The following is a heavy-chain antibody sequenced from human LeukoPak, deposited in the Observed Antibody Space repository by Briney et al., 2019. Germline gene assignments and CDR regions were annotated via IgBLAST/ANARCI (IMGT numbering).Heavy chain of an antibody. CDR1: GFTFSSYS. Sequence: PGGSLRLSCAASGFTFSSYSMNWVRQAPGKGLEWVSSISSSSSYIYYADSVKGRFTISRDNAKNSLYLQMNSLRAEDTAVYYCARDARGYSRGPDAFDIWGQGTMVTVSS. V-gene: IGHV3-21*01. CDR2: ISSSSSYI. J-gene: IGHJ3*02. CDR3: ARDARGYSRGPDAFDI. D-gene: IGHD5-12*01.